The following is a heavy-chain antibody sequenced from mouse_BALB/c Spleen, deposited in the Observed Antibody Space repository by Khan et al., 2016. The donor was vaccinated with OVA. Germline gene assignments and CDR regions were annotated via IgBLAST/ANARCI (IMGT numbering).Heavy chain of an antibody. CDR1: GFSLTTYG. V-gene: IGHV2-2*01. CDR2: ILSGGNT. Sequence: QVQLKESGPGLVQPSQTLSITCTVSGFSLTTYGIHWVRQSPGMGLEWLGVILSGGNTEYNAPSIPSLSNSKDNSKSQVFFKMYSLQPDDTARDYCARKSDGYGFAYWGQGTLVTVS. CDR3: ARKSDGYGFAY. D-gene: IGHD1-2*01. J-gene: IGHJ3*01.